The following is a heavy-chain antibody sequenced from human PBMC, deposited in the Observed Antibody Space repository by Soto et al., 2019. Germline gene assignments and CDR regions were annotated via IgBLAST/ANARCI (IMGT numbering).Heavy chain of an antibody. J-gene: IGHJ4*02. CDR3: AREDINCGGDCFSL. CDR1: GFTFSSYE. Sequence: GGSLRLSCAASGFTFSSYEMNWVRQAPGRGLEWISYISANGNSIYYADSVRGRFTVSRDSAKNSLYLQMNSMRAEDTAVYYCAREDINCGGDCFSLWGQGTLVTVSS. V-gene: IGHV3-48*03. CDR2: ISANGNSI. D-gene: IGHD2-21*02.